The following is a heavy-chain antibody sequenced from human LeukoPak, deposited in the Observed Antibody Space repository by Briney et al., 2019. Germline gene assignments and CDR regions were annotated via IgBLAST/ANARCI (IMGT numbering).Heavy chain of an antibody. D-gene: IGHD2-15*01. V-gene: IGHV4-39*07. J-gene: IGHJ4*02. Sequence: PSETLSLTCTVSGGSISSSSYYWGWIRQPPGKGLEWIGSIYYSGSTYYNPSLKSRVTISVDTSKNQFSLKLSSVTAADTAVYYCARETVVVVAATDESNFDYWGQGTLVTVSS. CDR3: ARETVVVVAATDESNFDY. CDR1: GGSISSSSYY. CDR2: IYYSGST.